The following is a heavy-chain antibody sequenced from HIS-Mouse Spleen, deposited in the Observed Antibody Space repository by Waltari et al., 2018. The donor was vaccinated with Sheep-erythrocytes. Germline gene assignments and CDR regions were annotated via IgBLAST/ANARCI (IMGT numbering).Heavy chain of an antibody. D-gene: IGHD1-26*01. CDR3: AKRYSGSYYYYYYYGMDV. CDR1: GGSISSSSYY. J-gene: IGHJ6*02. V-gene: IGHV4-39*07. Sequence: QLQLQESGPGLVKPSETLSLTCTVSGGSISSSSYYWGWIRQPPGKGLEWIGSIYYSGSTYYNPSLKSRVTISVDTSKNQFSLKLSSVTAADTAVYYCAKRYSGSYYYYYYYGMDVWGQGTTVTVSS. CDR2: IYYSGST.